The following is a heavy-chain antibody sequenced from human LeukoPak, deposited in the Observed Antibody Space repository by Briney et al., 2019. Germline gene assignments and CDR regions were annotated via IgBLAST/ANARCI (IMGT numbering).Heavy chain of an antibody. D-gene: IGHD6-19*01. Sequence: ASVKVSCKASGYTFIGYYMHWVRQAPGQGLEWMGWIDPYSGGTHFAQRFQGRVSMTLDTSISTAYMELTRLTSDDTAVYYCARDGVAGSSEAFDIWGQGTMVTVSA. CDR2: IDPYSGGT. J-gene: IGHJ3*02. V-gene: IGHV1-2*02. CDR1: GYTFIGYY. CDR3: ARDGVAGSSEAFDI.